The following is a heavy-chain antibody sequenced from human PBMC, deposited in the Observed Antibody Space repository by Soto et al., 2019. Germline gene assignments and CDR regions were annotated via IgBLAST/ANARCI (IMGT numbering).Heavy chain of an antibody. Sequence: GGSLRLSCAASGFTVSSNYMSWVRQAPGKGLEWVSVIYSGGNTYYADSVKGRFTISRDNSKNTLYLQMNSLRAEDTAVYYCASSPRYSSSSFGLGYWGQGTLVPVSS. V-gene: IGHV3-66*01. CDR2: IYSGGNT. J-gene: IGHJ4*02. CDR3: ASSPRYSSSSFGLGY. CDR1: GFTVSSNY. D-gene: IGHD6-6*01.